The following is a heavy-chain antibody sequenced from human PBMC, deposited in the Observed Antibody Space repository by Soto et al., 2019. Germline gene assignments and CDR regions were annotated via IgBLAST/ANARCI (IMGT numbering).Heavy chain of an antibody. CDR2: IDQHGSEK. CDR3: ARREYDYWSNYYYFDY. CDR1: GFMFTSYS. V-gene: IGHV3-7*03. Sequence: GGSLRLSCAASGFMFTSYSMSWVRQAPGKGLEWVTNIDQHGSEKKYVDSVKGRFTISRDNAKNSVSLQMNSLRAEDTAVYYCARREYDYWSNYYYFDYFGQGTLVTVS. D-gene: IGHD3-3*01. J-gene: IGHJ4*02.